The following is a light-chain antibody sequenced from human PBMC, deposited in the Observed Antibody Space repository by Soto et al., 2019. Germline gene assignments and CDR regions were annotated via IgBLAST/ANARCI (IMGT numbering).Light chain of an antibody. V-gene: IGKV3-11*01. CDR2: DAS. J-gene: IGKJ4*01. CDR3: QKRVNWPLT. CDR1: QSISSH. Sequence: EIVLTQSPATLSLSPGERATLSCRASQSISSHLAWYQQKPGQAPRLVMYDASNMPTGIPARFSGSGSGTVFTLTISSIEPEDLAVYFCQKRVNWPLTFGGGTKVEIK.